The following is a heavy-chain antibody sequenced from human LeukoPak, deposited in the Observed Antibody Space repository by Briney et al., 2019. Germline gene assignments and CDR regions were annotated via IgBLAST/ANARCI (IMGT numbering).Heavy chain of an antibody. CDR2: IYYSGST. CDR1: GGSISSSSYY. Sequence: SETLSLTCTVSGGSISSSSYYWGWIRQPPGKGLEWIGSIYYSGSTYYNPSLKSRVTISVDTSKNQFSLKLSSVTAADTAVYYCASRPTRYYGMDVWGQGTTVTVSS. V-gene: IGHV4-39*07. CDR3: ASRPTRYYGMDV. J-gene: IGHJ6*02.